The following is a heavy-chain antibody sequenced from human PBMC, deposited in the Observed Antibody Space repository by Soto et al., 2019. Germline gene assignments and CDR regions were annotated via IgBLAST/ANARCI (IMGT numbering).Heavy chain of an antibody. CDR3: ATSYGSGRTRFGS. CDR2: VNPIVGMS. D-gene: IGHD3-10*01. J-gene: IGHJ4*02. CDR1: GGTFNSYT. Sequence: QVQLVQSGAEVKKPGSSVKVSCTASGGTFNSYTINWVRQAPGRGLEWVGRVNPIVGMSNSALKFQGRVTITADKSTGTAFMYLTSLKSEDTAVYYCATSYGSGRTRFGSWGQGTLVTVS. V-gene: IGHV1-69*02.